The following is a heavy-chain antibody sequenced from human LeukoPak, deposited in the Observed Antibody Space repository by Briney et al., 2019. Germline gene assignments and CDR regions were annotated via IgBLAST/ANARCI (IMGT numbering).Heavy chain of an antibody. J-gene: IGHJ5*02. D-gene: IGHD3-10*01. CDR3: ARDSLPLRGGAPPSFDP. CDR1: GGSISSDYF. V-gene: IGHV4-31*03. CDR2: IYYSANS. Sequence: SETLSLTCTVSGGSISSDYFWSWIRQHPGKGLEWIGYIYYSANSYYNPSLKGRVTISVDTSKNQLSLKLSSVTAADTAVYYCARDSLPLRGGAPPSFDPWGQGTLVTVSS.